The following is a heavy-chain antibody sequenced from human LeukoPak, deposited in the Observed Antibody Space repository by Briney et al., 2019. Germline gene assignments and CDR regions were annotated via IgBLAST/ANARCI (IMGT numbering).Heavy chain of an antibody. CDR3: ANGVAATPENWFDP. V-gene: IGHV3-23*01. CDR2: ISGSGGST. CDR1: GFTFSSYA. J-gene: IGHJ5*02. Sequence: GGSLRLSCAASGFTFSSYAMIWVRQAPGKGLEWVSAISGSGGSTHYADSVKGRFTISRDNSKNTLYLQMNSLRAEDTAVYYCANGVAATPENWFDPWGQGTLVTVSS. D-gene: IGHD2-15*01.